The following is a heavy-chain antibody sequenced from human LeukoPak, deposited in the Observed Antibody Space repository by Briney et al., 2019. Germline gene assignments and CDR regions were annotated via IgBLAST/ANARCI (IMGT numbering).Heavy chain of an antibody. CDR3: AKDRTRQAY. Sequence: GGSLRLSCAAYGFTFSGYEMSWVRQAPGNGLEWVSYISSSGSTIYYADSVKGRFTISRDNAKNSLYLQMNSLRAEDTALYYCAKDRTRQAYWGQGTLVTVSS. CDR2: ISSSGSTI. CDR1: GFTFSGYE. D-gene: IGHD3-3*01. J-gene: IGHJ4*02. V-gene: IGHV3-48*03.